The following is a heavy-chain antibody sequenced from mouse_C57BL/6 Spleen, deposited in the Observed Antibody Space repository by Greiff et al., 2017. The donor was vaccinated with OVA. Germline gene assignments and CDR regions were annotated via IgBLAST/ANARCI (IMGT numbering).Heavy chain of an antibody. J-gene: IGHJ2*01. CDR2: IDPSDSYT. CDR1: GYTFTSYW. D-gene: IGHD2-14*01. V-gene: IGHV1-50*01. Sequence: VQLQQPGAELVKPGASVKLSCKASGYTFTSYWMQWVKQRPGQGLEWIGEIDPSDSYTNYNQKFKGKATLTVYTSSSTAYMQLSSLTSEDSAVYYCAKGIRYYFDYWGQGTTLTVSS. CDR3: AKGIRYYFDY.